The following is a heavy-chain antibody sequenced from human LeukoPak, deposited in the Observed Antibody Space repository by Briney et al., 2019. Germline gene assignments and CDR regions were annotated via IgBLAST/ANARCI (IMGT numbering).Heavy chain of an antibody. CDR3: ASGPRAPYSSGWYAQPGPHDY. CDR1: GFPFSSYS. Sequence: GGSLRLSCAASGFPFSSYSMNWVRQAPGEGLEWVSYISSSRTTSYADSVKGRFTISRDNAKNSLYLQMNSLRAEDTAVYYCASGPRAPYSSGWYAQPGPHDYWGQGTLVTVSS. D-gene: IGHD6-19*01. CDR2: ISSSRTT. J-gene: IGHJ4*02. V-gene: IGHV3-48*01.